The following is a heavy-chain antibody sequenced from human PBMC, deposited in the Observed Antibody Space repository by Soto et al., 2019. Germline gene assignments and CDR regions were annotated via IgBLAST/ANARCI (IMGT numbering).Heavy chain of an antibody. CDR2: ISAYNGNT. Sequence: GASVKVSCKASGYTFTSYGISWVRQAPGQGLEWMGWISAYNGNTNYAQKLQGRVTMTTDTSTSTAYMELRSLRSDDTAVYYCARALGGLNTGYVDYWGQGTLVTVSS. CDR3: ARALGGLNTGYVDY. D-gene: IGHD3-9*01. V-gene: IGHV1-18*01. J-gene: IGHJ4*02. CDR1: GYTFTSYG.